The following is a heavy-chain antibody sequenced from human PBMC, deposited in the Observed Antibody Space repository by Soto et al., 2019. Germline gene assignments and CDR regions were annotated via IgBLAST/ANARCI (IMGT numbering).Heavy chain of an antibody. V-gene: IGHV3-33*01. CDR3: AGGTYYFDY. J-gene: IGHJ4*02. D-gene: IGHD1-26*01. Sequence: RLCWAASEVTFRDYGGHCALKETGKGLEWVAAILYDGSNKYYADSVKGRFTISRDNSKNTLYLQMNSLRAEDTAVYYCAGGTYYFDYCRQATPVTVSP. CDR2: ILYDGSNK. CDR1: EVTFRDYG.